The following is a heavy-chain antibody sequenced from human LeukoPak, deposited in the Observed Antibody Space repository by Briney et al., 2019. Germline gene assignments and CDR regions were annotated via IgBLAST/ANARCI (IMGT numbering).Heavy chain of an antibody. CDR1: GYTFTGYY. Sequence: GASVKVSCKASGYTFTGYYMHWVRQAPGQGLEWMGWINPNSGGTNYAQKFQGWVTMTRDTSISTAYMELSRLRSDDTAVYYCARDWAYYDSSGYYPRPVYYYGMDVWGQGTTVTVSS. CDR3: ARDWAYYDSSGYYPRPVYYYGMDV. V-gene: IGHV1-2*04. D-gene: IGHD3-22*01. J-gene: IGHJ6*02. CDR2: INPNSGGT.